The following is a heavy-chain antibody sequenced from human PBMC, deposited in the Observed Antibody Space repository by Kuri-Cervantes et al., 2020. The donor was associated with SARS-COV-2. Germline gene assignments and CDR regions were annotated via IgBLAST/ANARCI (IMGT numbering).Heavy chain of an antibody. Sequence: GSLRLSCTASGFTFGDYAMSWVRQAPGKGLEWVGFIRSKAYGGTTEYAASVKGRFTISRDDSKSIAYLQMNSLKTEDTAVYYCTRDVRDYSSGYSNWGQGTLVTVSS. CDR1: GFTFGDYA. CDR2: IRSKAYGGTT. CDR3: TRDVRDYSSGYSN. D-gene: IGHD3-22*01. V-gene: IGHV3-49*04. J-gene: IGHJ4*02.